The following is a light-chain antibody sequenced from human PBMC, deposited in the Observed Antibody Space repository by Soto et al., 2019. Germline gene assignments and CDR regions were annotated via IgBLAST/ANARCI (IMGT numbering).Light chain of an antibody. CDR1: PSISDT. CDR3: QQYNNWPWT. CDR2: GAS. V-gene: IGKV3-15*01. J-gene: IGKJ1*01. Sequence: ESVLTQSPATLSLSPGERATLSCRASPSISDTLAWYQQKPGQAPRLLIHGASTRATGFPARFSGSGSGTDFALTISSLQSEDFAIYYCQQYNNWPWTFGQGTKV.